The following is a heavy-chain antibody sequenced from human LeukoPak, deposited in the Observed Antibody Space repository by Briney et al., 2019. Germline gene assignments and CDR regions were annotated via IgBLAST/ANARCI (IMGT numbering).Heavy chain of an antibody. V-gene: IGHV1-2*06. CDR3: ARSGGTGGGYYYYGMDV. D-gene: IGHD3-10*01. J-gene: IGHJ6*02. Sequence: ASVKVSCKASDYTFTNYYMHWVRQAPGQGLEWMGRINPNTGGTNYAQKFQGRVTVTTDTSVSTAYMELSRLRSDDTAVYYCARSGGTGGGYYYYGMDVWGQGTTVTVSS. CDR2: INPNTGGT. CDR1: DYTFTNYY.